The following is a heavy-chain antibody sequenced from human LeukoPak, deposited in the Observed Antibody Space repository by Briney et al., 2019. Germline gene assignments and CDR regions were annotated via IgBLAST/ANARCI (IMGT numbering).Heavy chain of an antibody. D-gene: IGHD1-14*01. V-gene: IGHV3-11*01. Sequence: GGSLRLSCVASGFTFSDYYMSWIRQAPGKGLEWVSYITTSGGTMYYADSVKGRFTISRDNAKNSLYLQMNSLRAEDTAIYYCATRVAGSRAFDIWGQGTLVTVSS. CDR2: ITTSGGTM. CDR1: GFTFSDYY. J-gene: IGHJ3*02. CDR3: ATRVAGSRAFDI.